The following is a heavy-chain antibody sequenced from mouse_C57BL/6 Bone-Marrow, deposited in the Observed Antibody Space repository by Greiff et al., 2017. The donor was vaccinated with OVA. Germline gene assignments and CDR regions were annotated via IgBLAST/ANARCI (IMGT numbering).Heavy chain of an antibody. V-gene: IGHV1-81*01. CDR3: ARRYYGSFAY. Sequence: VHLVESGAELARPGASVKLSCKASGYTFTSYGISWVKQRTGQGLEWIGEIYPRSGNTYYNEKFKGKATLTADKSSSTAYMELRSLTSEDSAVYFCARRYYGSFAYWGQGTLVTVSA. CDR1: GYTFTSYG. CDR2: IYPRSGNT. J-gene: IGHJ3*01. D-gene: IGHD1-1*01.